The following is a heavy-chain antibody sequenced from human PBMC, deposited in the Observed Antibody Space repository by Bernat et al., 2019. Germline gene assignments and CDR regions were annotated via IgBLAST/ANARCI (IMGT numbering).Heavy chain of an antibody. Sequence: QVQLVQSGAEVKKPGASVKVSCKASGYTFSYYGISWVRQAPGQGLEWMGWVSGYNGNTDYAEKFQGRVTMTTDTSTNKVYMDLRSLGSDDTAVYYCARKGLRGIHYFYFGMDVWGQGTTVIVSS. CDR2: VSGYNGNT. CDR3: ARKGLRGIHYFYFGMDV. V-gene: IGHV1-18*01. D-gene: IGHD3-3*02. J-gene: IGHJ6*02. CDR1: GYTFSYYG.